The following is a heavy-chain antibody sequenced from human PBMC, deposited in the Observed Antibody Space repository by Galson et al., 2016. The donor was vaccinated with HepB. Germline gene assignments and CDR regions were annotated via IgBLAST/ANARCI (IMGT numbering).Heavy chain of an antibody. CDR3: ARGKEPHSYTSVYYAMDV. CDR2: IIPILGVA. V-gene: IGHV1-69*04. D-gene: IGHD3-16*01. CDR1: GGTFSSYS. J-gene: IGHJ6*02. Sequence: SVKVSCKASGGTFSSYSVTWVRQAPGQGLEWMGRIIPILGVANYPQKFQGRVTITADKSSSTAYMQLSSLISEDTAVYYCARGKEPHSYTSVYYAMDVWGRGTAVTVSS.